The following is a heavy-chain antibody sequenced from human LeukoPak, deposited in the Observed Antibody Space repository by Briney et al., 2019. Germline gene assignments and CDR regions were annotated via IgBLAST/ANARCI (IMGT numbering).Heavy chain of an antibody. CDR2: ISASGGST. D-gene: IGHD2-21*02. V-gene: IGHV3-23*01. J-gene: IGHJ4*02. Sequence: GGSLRLSCAASGFTFSSSAMSWVRQVPGKGLEWVSGISASGGSTSYADSVRGRFTISRDNSKNTLYVQMNSLRAEDTAVYYCAKEFPAPDCGGDCYFDYWGQGTLVTVSS. CDR1: GFTFSSSA. CDR3: AKEFPAPDCGGDCYFDY.